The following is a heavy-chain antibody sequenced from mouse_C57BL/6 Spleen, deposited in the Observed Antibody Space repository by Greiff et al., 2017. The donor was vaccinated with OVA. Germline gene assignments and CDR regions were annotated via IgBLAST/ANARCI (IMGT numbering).Heavy chain of an antibody. Sequence: QVQLQQPGAELVKPGASVKLSCKASGYTFTSYWMHWVKQRPGRGLEWIGRIDPGSGGTKYNEKFKSKATLTADKSSSTAYMQLSSLTSEDSAVYYCASHGDYTWYSYWGQGTLVTVSA. CDR1: GYTFTSYW. D-gene: IGHD2-4*01. CDR2: IDPGSGGT. V-gene: IGHV1-72*01. J-gene: IGHJ3*01. CDR3: ASHGDYTWYSY.